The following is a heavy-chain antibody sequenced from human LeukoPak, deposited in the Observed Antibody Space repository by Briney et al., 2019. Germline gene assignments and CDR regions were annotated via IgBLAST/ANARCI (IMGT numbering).Heavy chain of an antibody. Sequence: PSETLSLACAVYGGSFSGYYWSWIRQPPGKGLEWIGEINHSGSTNYNPSLKSRVTISVDTSKNQFSLKLSSVTAADTAVYYCARGFYYYGSGSYRYWGQGTLVTVSS. J-gene: IGHJ4*02. D-gene: IGHD3-10*01. CDR3: ARGFYYYGSGSYRY. CDR1: GGSFSGYY. CDR2: INHSGST. V-gene: IGHV4-34*01.